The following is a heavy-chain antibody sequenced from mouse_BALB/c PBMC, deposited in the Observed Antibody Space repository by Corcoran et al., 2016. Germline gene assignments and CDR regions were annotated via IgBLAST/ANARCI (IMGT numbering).Heavy chain of an antibody. Sequence: EVQLQQSGAELVKPGASVKLSCTASGFNIKDTYMHWVKQSPEQGLEWIGRIDTVNGNNKYDPKFQGKATITADTSSNTVYLQLSSLTSEATAVYYCARRCYGSSYWFAYWGQGTLVTVSA. J-gene: IGHJ3*01. CDR2: IDTVNGNN. CDR3: ARRCYGSSYWFAY. CDR1: GFNIKDTY. V-gene: IGHV14-3*02. D-gene: IGHD1-1*01.